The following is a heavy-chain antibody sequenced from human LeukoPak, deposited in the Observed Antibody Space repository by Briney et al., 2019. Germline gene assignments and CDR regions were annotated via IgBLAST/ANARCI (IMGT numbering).Heavy chain of an antibody. V-gene: IGHV4-34*01. CDR2: INHSGST. CDR3: ARGPHRSSGWPQPIF. CDR1: GGSFSGYY. Sequence: SETLSLTCAVYGGSFSGYYWSWIRQPPGKGLEWIGEINHSGSTNYNPSLKSRVTISVDTSKNQFSLKLSSVTAADTAVYYCARGPHRSSGWPQPIFWGQGTVVTVSS. J-gene: IGHJ3*01. D-gene: IGHD6-19*01.